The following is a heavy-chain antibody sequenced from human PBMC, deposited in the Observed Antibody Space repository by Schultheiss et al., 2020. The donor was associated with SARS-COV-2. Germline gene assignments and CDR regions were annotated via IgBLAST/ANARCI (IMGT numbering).Heavy chain of an antibody. D-gene: IGHD2-2*01. Sequence: SQTLSLTCTVSGDSISSYFWSWIRQPQGEGLEWIGYISYIGSTNYNPSLKSRVTISVDTSKNQFSLKLSSVTAADTAVYYCARRVVLPAAPTGYFDYWGQGTLVTVSS. V-gene: IGHV4-59*01. J-gene: IGHJ4*02. CDR2: ISYIGST. CDR3: ARRVVLPAAPTGYFDY. CDR1: GDSISSYF.